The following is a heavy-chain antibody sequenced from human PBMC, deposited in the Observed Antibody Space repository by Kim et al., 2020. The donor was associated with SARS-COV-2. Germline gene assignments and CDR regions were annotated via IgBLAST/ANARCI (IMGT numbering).Heavy chain of an antibody. CDR3: ARKRGSHYSFDY. V-gene: IGHV3-30-3*01. Sequence: GSNKSHADSVKGRFTISRDNSKNKLYLQMNSLRAEDTAVYCCARKRGSHYSFDYWGQGTMVTVSS. D-gene: IGHD3-16*01. CDR2: GSNK. J-gene: IGHJ4*02.